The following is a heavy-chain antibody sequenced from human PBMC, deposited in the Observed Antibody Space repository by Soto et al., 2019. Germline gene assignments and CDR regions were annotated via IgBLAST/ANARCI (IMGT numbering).Heavy chain of an antibody. CDR1: GGSISSSSYY. CDR2: IYYSGST. Sequence: PSETLSLTCTVSGGSISSSSYYWGWIRQPPGKGLEWIGSIYYSGSTYYNPSLKSRVTISVDTSKNQFSLKLSSVTAADTAVYYCARHQIQLWLSTPDYWGQGTLVTVSS. J-gene: IGHJ4*02. D-gene: IGHD5-18*01. CDR3: ARHQIQLWLSTPDY. V-gene: IGHV4-39*01.